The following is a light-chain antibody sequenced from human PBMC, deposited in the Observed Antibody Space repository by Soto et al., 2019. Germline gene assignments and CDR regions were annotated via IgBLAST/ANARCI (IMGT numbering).Light chain of an antibody. Sequence: ERVMTQSPATLSVSPGERATLSCRASQSVSSNLAWYQQKPGQTPRLLIYGAFTRATGIPDRFSGSGSGTEFTLTISSLQSEDFAVYYCQQYNNWPLTFGGGTKVEIK. J-gene: IGKJ4*01. CDR1: QSVSSN. CDR2: GAF. CDR3: QQYNNWPLT. V-gene: IGKV3-15*01.